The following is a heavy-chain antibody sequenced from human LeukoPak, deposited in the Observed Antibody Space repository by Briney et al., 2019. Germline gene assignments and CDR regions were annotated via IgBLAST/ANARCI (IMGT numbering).Heavy chain of an antibody. CDR3: AREGKLTGYFGGLGFNY. Sequence: SETLPLTCTVSGGSISSYYWSWIRQAPGKGLEWIANIDYSGNTIYNPALKSRVTMSVDTSKNQFSLNLTSVTAADTAVYYCAREGKLTGYFGGLGFNYWGQGILVTVSS. J-gene: IGHJ4*02. V-gene: IGHV4-59*01. D-gene: IGHD6-19*01. CDR2: IDYSGNT. CDR1: GGSISSYY.